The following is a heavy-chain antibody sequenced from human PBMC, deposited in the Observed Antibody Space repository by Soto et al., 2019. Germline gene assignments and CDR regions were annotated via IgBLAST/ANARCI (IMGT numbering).Heavy chain of an antibody. CDR2: VNPSGGST. Sequence: ASVKVSCKASGYIFTAYSMHWVRQAPGQGLERMGVVNPSGGSTNYAQKFQGRITMTRDTSTSTVYMDLSSLTSEDTAVYYCAREENCSDGICYSEYFQRWGQGTLVTVSS. J-gene: IGHJ1*01. V-gene: IGHV1-46*01. CDR3: AREENCSDGICYSEYFQR. D-gene: IGHD2-15*01. CDR1: GYIFTAYS.